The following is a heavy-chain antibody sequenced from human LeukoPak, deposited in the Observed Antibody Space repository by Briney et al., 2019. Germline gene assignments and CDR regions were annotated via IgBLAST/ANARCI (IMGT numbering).Heavy chain of an antibody. CDR1: GFTFSSYA. D-gene: IGHD2-15*01. J-gene: IGHJ6*02. Sequence: GGSLRPSCAASGFTFSSYAMHWVRQAPGKGLEWVAVISYDGSNKYYADSVKGRFTISRDNSKNTLYLQMNSLRAEDTAVYYCAKGRSGSSNSPMDVWGQGTTVTVSS. CDR3: AKGRSGSSNSPMDV. V-gene: IGHV3-30-3*01. CDR2: ISYDGSNK.